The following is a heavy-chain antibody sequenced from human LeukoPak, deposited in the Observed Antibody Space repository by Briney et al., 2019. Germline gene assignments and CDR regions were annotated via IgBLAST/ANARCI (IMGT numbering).Heavy chain of an antibody. J-gene: IGHJ4*02. CDR1: GFTFSNYN. Sequence: PGGSLRLSCAASGFTFSNYNMNWVRQAPGKGLEWVSFISGSGTNIYYADSVKGRFTISRDNAKNSLYLQINSLRAEDTAVYYCARVSGRLERQSDLDFWGQGTLVTVSS. D-gene: IGHD1-1*01. CDR2: ISGSGTNI. CDR3: ARVSGRLERQSDLDF. V-gene: IGHV3-48*01.